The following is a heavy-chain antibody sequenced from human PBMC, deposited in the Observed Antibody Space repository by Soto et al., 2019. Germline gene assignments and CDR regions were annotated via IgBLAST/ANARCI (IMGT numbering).Heavy chain of an antibody. D-gene: IGHD6-13*01. V-gene: IGHV3-74*01. Sequence: GVSLRLSCSASGFTFSSDWMHWVRQAPGKGLEWVSRIEGDGSSTTSADSVKGRFTVSRDDARNTLYLQMSSLRADDTAIYYCAREGLDTAGFFDVWGQGTMVTVSS. J-gene: IGHJ3*01. CDR2: IEGDGSST. CDR1: GFTFSSDW. CDR3: AREGLDTAGFFDV.